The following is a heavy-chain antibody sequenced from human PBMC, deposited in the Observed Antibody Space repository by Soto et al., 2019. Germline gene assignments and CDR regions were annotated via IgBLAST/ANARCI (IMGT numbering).Heavy chain of an antibody. J-gene: IGHJ3*02. CDR1: GFTFSSYG. D-gene: IGHD3-22*01. Sequence: GGSLRLSCAASGFTFSSYGMHWVRQAPGKGLEWVAVIWYDGSNKYYADSVKGRFTISRDNSKNTLYLQMNSLRAEDTAVYYCARDFYDSSGYLGDAFDIWGQGTMVTVSS. V-gene: IGHV3-33*01. CDR2: IWYDGSNK. CDR3: ARDFYDSSGYLGDAFDI.